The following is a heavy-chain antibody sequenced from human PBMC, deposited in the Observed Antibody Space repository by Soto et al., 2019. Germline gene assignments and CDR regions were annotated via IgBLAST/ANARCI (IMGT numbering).Heavy chain of an antibody. CDR2: INHSGST. J-gene: IGHJ4*02. V-gene: IGHV4-34*01. CDR1: GGSFSGYY. Sequence: SETLSLTCAVYGGSFSGYYWSWIRQPPGKGLEWIGEINHSGSTNYNPSLKSRVTISVDTSKNQFSLKLSSVTAADTAVYYCARGFQRRNSGWYDYWGQGTLVTVSS. CDR3: ARGFQRRNSGWYDY. D-gene: IGHD6-19*01.